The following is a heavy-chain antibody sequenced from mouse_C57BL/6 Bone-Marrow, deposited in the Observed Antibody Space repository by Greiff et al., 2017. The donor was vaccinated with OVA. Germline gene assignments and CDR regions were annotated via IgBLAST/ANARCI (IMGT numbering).Heavy chain of an antibody. V-gene: IGHV1-81*01. D-gene: IGHD2-4*01. CDR2: IYPRSGNT. Sequence: QVQLKQSGAELARPGASVKLSCKASGYTFTSYGISWVKQRTGQGLEWIGEIYPRSGNTYYNEKFKGKATLTADKSSSTAYMELRSLTTEDTAVYFCARERIYDYDPEWYCDDWGTGTTVTVSS. J-gene: IGHJ1*03. CDR3: ARERIYDYDPEWYCDD. CDR1: GYTFTSYG.